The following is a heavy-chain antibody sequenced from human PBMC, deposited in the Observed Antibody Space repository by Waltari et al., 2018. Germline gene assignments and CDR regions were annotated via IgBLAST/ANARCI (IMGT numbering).Heavy chain of an antibody. CDR1: GFTFSSYA. CDR2: ISGSGGST. J-gene: IGHJ4*02. V-gene: IGHV3-23*04. Sequence: EVQLVESGGGLVQPGGSLRLPCAASGFTFSSYAMSWVRQAPGTGLEWVSAISGSGGSTYYADSVKGRFTISRDNSKNTLYLQMNSLRAEDTAVYYCSKLYCSSTSCYTLHFDYWGQGTLVTVSS. CDR3: SKLYCSSTSCYTLHFDY. D-gene: IGHD2-2*02.